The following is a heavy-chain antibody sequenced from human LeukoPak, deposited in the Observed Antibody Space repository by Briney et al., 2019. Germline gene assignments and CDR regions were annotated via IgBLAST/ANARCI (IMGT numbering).Heavy chain of an antibody. CDR3: ARVGLTIFGVVINSFDY. CDR2: MNPNSGNT. CDR1: GYTFTSYD. D-gene: IGHD3-3*01. Sequence: ASVKVSCKASGYTFTSYDINWVRQATGQGLEWMGWMNPNSGNTGYAQKLQGRVTMTTDTSTSTAYMELRSLRSDDTAVYYCARVGLTIFGVVINSFDYWGQGTLVTVSS. J-gene: IGHJ4*02. V-gene: IGHV1-8*01.